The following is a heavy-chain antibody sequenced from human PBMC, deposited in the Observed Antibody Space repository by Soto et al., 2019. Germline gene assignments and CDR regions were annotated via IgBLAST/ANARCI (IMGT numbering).Heavy chain of an antibody. Sequence: GGSLRLSCAASGFTFSSYAMHWVRQAPGKGLEWVAVISYDGSNKYYADSVKGRFTISRDNSKNTLYLQMNSLRAEDTAVYYCARGGPTQYDSSGYYCDYWGQGTLVTVSS. CDR2: ISYDGSNK. D-gene: IGHD3-22*01. J-gene: IGHJ4*02. CDR3: ARGGPTQYDSSGYYCDY. CDR1: GFTFSSYA. V-gene: IGHV3-30-3*01.